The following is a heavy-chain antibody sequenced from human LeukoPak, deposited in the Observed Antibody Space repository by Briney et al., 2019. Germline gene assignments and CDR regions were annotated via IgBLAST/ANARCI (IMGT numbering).Heavy chain of an antibody. Sequence: GGSLRLSCAASGFIFSNGWMSWVRQAPGKGLEWVGRIKSRTDGGTTDYAAPVKGRFIISRDDSKNTLYLQMNSLKTEDTAVYYCTTVYCSSTSCYSPRMDVWGKGTTITVSS. CDR2: IKSRTDGGTT. CDR1: GFIFSNGW. D-gene: IGHD2-2*02. V-gene: IGHV3-15*01. CDR3: TTVYCSSTSCYSPRMDV. J-gene: IGHJ6*04.